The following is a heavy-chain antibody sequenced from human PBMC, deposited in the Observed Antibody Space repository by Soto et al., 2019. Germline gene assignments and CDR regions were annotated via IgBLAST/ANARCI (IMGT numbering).Heavy chain of an antibody. D-gene: IGHD3-3*01. CDR2: IKSKTDGGTK. Sequence: EVQLMESGGGLVKPGGSLRLSCAASGFTFNNAWMSWVRQSPGKGLEWVGRIKSKTDGGTKDYAAPVKGRFTVSRDDSKNTLYLQMNSLQIEDTAVYYCATGTGRSDFEYWGQGTLVTVSS. CDR3: ATGTGRSDFEY. J-gene: IGHJ4*02. V-gene: IGHV3-15*01. CDR1: GFTFNNAW.